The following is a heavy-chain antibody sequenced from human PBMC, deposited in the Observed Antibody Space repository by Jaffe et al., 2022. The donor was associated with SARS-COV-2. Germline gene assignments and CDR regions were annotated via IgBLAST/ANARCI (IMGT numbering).Heavy chain of an antibody. CDR3: ARSQGGPDY. V-gene: IGHV3-7*03. D-gene: IGHD3-16*01. Sequence: EVQLVESGGGLVQPGGSLRLSCAASGFTFSSYWMTWVRQAPGKGLEWVATIKEDGSEIYYLDSVKGRFTISRDNAKSSLYLQMNTLRAEDTAMYYCARSQGGPDYWGQGTLVTVSS. J-gene: IGHJ4*02. CDR1: GFTFSSYW. CDR2: IKEDGSEI.